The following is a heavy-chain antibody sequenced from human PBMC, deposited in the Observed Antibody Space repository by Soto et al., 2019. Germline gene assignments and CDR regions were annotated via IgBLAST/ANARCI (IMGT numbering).Heavy chain of an antibody. CDR1: GFTFSTYS. V-gene: IGHV3-23*01. Sequence: GGSLRLSCAASGFTFSTYSLSWVRQAPGKGLEWVSTISGSGGATFYADSVKGRFTISRDNSRDTVYLQMNSLRAEDTAIYSCAKRQSPFYFDSWGHGTLVTVSS. CDR2: ISGSGGAT. J-gene: IGHJ4*01. CDR3: AKRQSPFYFDS.